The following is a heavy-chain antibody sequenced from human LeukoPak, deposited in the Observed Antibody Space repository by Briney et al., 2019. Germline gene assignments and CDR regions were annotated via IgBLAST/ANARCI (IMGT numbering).Heavy chain of an antibody. V-gene: IGHV1-18*01. D-gene: IGHD1-14*01. Sequence: GASVKVSCKASGYTFTDFGFIWVRQAPGQGLEWMGWVSTYNGDTDHAKKFQDRVTMTTESSTQTTFMELRNLRSDDTAVYYCARAESMALYFLYWGQGTLVSVSS. CDR2: VSTYNGDT. CDR3: ARAESMALYFLY. CDR1: GYTFTDFG. J-gene: IGHJ1*01.